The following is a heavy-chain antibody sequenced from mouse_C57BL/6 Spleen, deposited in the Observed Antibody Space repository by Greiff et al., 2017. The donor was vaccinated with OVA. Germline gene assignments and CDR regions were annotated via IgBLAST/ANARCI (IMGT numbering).Heavy chain of an antibody. V-gene: IGHV1-64*01. CDR1: GYTFTSYW. J-gene: IGHJ3*01. Sequence: QVQLQQPGAELVKPGASVKLSCKASGYTFTSYWMHWVKQRPGQGLEWIGMIHPNSGSTNYNEKFKSTVTLSVDKSYSTAYMQLSRLTSEDSAVYYCARSRGSSSWFAYWGHGTLVTVAA. CDR3: ARSRGSSSWFAY. D-gene: IGHD1-1*01. CDR2: IHPNSGST.